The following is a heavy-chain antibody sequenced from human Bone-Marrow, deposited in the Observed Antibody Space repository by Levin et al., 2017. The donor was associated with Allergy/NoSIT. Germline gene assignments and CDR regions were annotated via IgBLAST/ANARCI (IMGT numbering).Heavy chain of an antibody. V-gene: IGHV3-30*18. CDR1: GFTFRSYG. J-gene: IGHJ3*02. D-gene: IGHD4-17*01. CDR2: VSYDGSYQ. CDR3: AKAVRVYGDYLSGGFDI. Sequence: PGGSLRLSCVASGFTFRSYGIHWVRQAPGKGLEWVAVVSYDGSYQFYAESVKGRFNISRDNSKNTLYVEMTSLRAEDTAVYYCAKAVRVYGDYLSGGFDIWGQGTRVTVSS.